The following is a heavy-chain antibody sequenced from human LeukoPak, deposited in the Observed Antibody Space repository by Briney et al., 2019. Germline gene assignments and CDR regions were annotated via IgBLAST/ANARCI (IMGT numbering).Heavy chain of an antibody. V-gene: IGHV4-38-2*01. D-gene: IGHD4-23*01. Sequence: SETLSLTCAVSGYSISSGYYWGWIRQPPGKGLERIGSIYHSGSTYYNPSLKSRVTISVDTSKNQFSLKLSSVTAADTAVYYCARHVLRGNSFHYFDYWGQGTLVTVSS. J-gene: IGHJ4*02. CDR1: GYSISSGYY. CDR3: ARHVLRGNSFHYFDY. CDR2: IYHSGST.